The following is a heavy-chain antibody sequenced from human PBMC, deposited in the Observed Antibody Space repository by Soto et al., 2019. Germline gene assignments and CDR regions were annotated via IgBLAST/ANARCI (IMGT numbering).Heavy chain of an antibody. Sequence: QVQLVASGGGVVQQGRSLTLSCEASGFTFRRHAIHWVRQSPGKGLEWVAVISRDGSNEYYEDSVKGRFTISRDNSKNTLFLQLNSLRLEDTAVYYGARSRNGGGADSFDYWGQGTLVTVSS. CDR1: GFTFRRHA. CDR2: ISRDGSNE. J-gene: IGHJ4*02. D-gene: IGHD3-10*01. CDR3: ARSRNGGGADSFDY. V-gene: IGHV3-30-3*01.